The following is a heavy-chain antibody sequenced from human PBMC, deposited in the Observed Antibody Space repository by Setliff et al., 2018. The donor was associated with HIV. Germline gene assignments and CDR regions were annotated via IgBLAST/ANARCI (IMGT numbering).Heavy chain of an antibody. Sequence: ASVKVSCKASGYPFNNFGISWVRRAPGQGLEWLAWINVYSGDTNFAQRFQGRVTMTRDASTGTAYMELRNLRSDDTAVYYCATDRTQTGISMVRGRLTDPARYPLDYWGPGTLVTVSS. J-gene: IGHJ4*02. V-gene: IGHV1-18*01. CDR2: INVYSGDT. D-gene: IGHD3-10*01. CDR3: ATDRTQTGISMVRGRLTDPARYPLDY. CDR1: GYPFNNFG.